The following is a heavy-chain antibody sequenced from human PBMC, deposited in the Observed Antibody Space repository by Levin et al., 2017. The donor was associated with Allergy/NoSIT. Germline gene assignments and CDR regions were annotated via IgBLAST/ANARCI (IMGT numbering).Heavy chain of an antibody. Sequence: PGGSLRLSCAASGFTFSGYSMNWVRLAPGKGLEWLSYISTTGSTIYYADSVKGRFTISRDNAKNSLYLQMNSLRDEDTALDYCVRGPSGSRLDYRGQGNLVTGPS. CDR2: ISTTGSTI. CDR3: VRGPSGSRLDY. J-gene: IGHJ4*02. V-gene: IGHV3-48*02. CDR1: GFTFSGYS. D-gene: IGHD1-26*01.